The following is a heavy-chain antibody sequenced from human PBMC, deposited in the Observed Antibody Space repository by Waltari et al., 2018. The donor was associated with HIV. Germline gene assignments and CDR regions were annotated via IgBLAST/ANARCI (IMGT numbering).Heavy chain of an antibody. J-gene: IGHJ6*02. D-gene: IGHD4-17*01. CDR1: GIAVTNNY. Sequence: EVQLVETGGDVIRPGGSLRLSGATSGIAVTNNYINWVRQAPGKGLEWVSVIYRGGDTKYADSVKGRFLISRDNSKNTVFLQLNRLRVEDTAVYYCSGPDGDQGTSVTYYGMGVWGQGTTVIVSS. CDR3: SGPDGDQGTSVTYYGMGV. V-gene: IGHV3-53*02. CDR2: IYRGGDT.